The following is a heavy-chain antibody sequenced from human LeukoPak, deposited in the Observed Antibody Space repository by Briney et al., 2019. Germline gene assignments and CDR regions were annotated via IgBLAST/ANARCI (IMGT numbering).Heavy chain of an antibody. Sequence: GESLKISCKGSGYRFTSYWIGWVHQMPGKRLELMGVIYPGDSDTRYSPSFQGQVTISADRSINTAYLQWSSLKASDTAMYYCARLEDHLTPEDYWGQGTLVTVSS. CDR2: IYPGDSDT. J-gene: IGHJ4*02. CDR1: GYRFTSYW. V-gene: IGHV5-51*07. D-gene: IGHD1-14*01. CDR3: ARLEDHLTPEDY.